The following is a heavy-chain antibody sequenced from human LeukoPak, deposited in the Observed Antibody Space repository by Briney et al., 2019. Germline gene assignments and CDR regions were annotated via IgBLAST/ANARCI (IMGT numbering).Heavy chain of an antibody. CDR3: ARYPYCSGGSCYHYYYYYYMDV. CDR2: INPNSGGT. Sequence: SSVKVSCKASGYTFTGYYMHWVRQAPGQGLEWMGWINPNSGGTNYAQKLQGRVTMTTDTSTSTAYMELRSLRSDDTAVYYCARYPYCSGGSCYHYYYYYYMDVWGKGTTVTVSS. CDR1: GYTFTGYY. J-gene: IGHJ6*03. V-gene: IGHV1-2*02. D-gene: IGHD2-15*01.